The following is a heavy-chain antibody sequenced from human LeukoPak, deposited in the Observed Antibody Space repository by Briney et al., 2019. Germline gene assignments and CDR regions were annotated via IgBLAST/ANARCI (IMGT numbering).Heavy chain of an antibody. D-gene: IGHD4-23*01. CDR3: ARDLQTAMTTVVYYVY. CDR2: INPYSGVT. J-gene: IGHJ4*02. CDR1: GFTFTGYY. V-gene: IGHV1-2*02. Sequence: GASVKVSCKASGFTFTGYYIHWVRQAPGQGLECMGWINPYSGVTKYAPKFQGRVTMTRDTSVSTAYMELSSLRSDDTAVYYCARDLQTAMTTVVYYVYWGQGTLVTVSS.